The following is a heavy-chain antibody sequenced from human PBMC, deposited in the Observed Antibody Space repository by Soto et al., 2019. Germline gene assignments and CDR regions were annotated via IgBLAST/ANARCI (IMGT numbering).Heavy chain of an antibody. J-gene: IGHJ6*02. Sequence: PSETLSLTCTVSGGSMSSSNWWNWVRQPPGKGLEWIGETHHSGRTNYNPSLKSRVTISVDKSKNQFSLKLSSVTAADTAVYYCARVSGSYYYGMDVWGQGTTVTVSS. V-gene: IGHV4-4*02. CDR1: GGSMSSSNW. CDR3: ARVSGSYYYGMDV. D-gene: IGHD1-26*01. CDR2: THHSGRT.